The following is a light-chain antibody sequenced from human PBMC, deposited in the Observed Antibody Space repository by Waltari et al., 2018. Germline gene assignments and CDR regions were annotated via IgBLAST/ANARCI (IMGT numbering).Light chain of an antibody. Sequence: QLVLTQSPSASASLGASVKLTCTLSSGHSSNVIAWLQQQREKGPRYLMKVNSDGSHSKGDKIPDRFSGSSAGTEHYLTSSSLQSEDEADYYCQTGGHGTWVFGGGTKLTVL. CDR2: VNSDGSH. J-gene: IGLJ3*02. CDR1: SGHSSNV. V-gene: IGLV4-69*01. CDR3: QTGGHGTWV.